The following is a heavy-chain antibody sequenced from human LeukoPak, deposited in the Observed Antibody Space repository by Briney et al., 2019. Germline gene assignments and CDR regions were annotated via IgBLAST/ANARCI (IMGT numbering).Heavy chain of an antibody. J-gene: IGHJ6*02. CDR3: ARDDWNDVMNYYGMDV. V-gene: IGHV3-48*03. D-gene: IGHD1-1*01. Sequence: GGSLRLSCAASGFTFSSYEMNWVRQAPGKGLEWVSYISSSGSTIYYADSVKGRFTISRDNAKNSLYLQMNSLRAEDTAVYYRARDDWNDVMNYYGMDVWGQGTTVTVSS. CDR2: ISSSGSTI. CDR1: GFTFSSYE.